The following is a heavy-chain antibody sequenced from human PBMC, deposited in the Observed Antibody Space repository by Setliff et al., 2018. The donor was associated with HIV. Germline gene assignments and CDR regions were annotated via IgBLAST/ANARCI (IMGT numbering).Heavy chain of an antibody. D-gene: IGHD1-26*01. Sequence: GGSLRLSCVASGFTFGDHAMHWVRQAPSKGLECVSLMTNTGNVINYADSVKGRFTISRDNSRNTLYLQMSGLRIEDTATYFCAKDAKGSIDYWGQGTLVTVSS. CDR2: MTNTGNVI. CDR3: AKDAKGSIDY. J-gene: IGHJ4*02. V-gene: IGHV3-30-3*01. CDR1: GFTFGDHA.